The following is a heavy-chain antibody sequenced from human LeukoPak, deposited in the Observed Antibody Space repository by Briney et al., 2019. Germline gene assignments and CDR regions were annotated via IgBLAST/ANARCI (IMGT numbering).Heavy chain of an antibody. Sequence: GGSLRLSCAASGFTFSTYSMNWVRQAPGKGLEWVSYISSSSGTIHYADSVRGRFTISRDDAKNSLYLQMNSLRDEDTAVYYCARGQGDVLRFLEWFPHYYYYGMDVWGQGTTVTVSS. J-gene: IGHJ6*02. CDR3: ARGQGDVLRFLEWFPHYYYYGMDV. V-gene: IGHV3-48*02. CDR1: GFTFSTYS. D-gene: IGHD3-3*01. CDR2: ISSSSGTI.